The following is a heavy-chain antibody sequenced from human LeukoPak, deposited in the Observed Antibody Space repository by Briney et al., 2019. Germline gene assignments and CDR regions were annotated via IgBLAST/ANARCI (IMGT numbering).Heavy chain of an antibody. Sequence: SETLSLTCTVSGGSISTDYWSWIRQPPGKGLEWIGYIYSSGSTNYNPSLKSRVTISLDTSNNHFSLKLNSVTAADTAVYYCARLAGSSSSDYWGQGTLVTVSS. CDR1: GGSISTDY. CDR2: IYSSGST. J-gene: IGHJ4*02. D-gene: IGHD6-6*01. V-gene: IGHV4-4*09. CDR3: ARLAGSSSSDY.